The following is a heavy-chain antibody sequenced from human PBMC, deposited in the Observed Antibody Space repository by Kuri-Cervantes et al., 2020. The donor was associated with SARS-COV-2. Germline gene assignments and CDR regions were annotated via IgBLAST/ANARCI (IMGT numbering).Heavy chain of an antibody. V-gene: IGHV4-30-4*08. D-gene: IGHD3-10*01. CDR3: ARETYYYGSGSYYNRNFDY. J-gene: IGHJ4*02. Sequence: SETLSLTCTVSGGSISSGGYYWSWIRQHPGKGLEWIGYIYYSGSTYYNPSLKSRVTISVDTSKNQFSLKLSSVTAADTAVYYCARETYYYGSGSYYNRNFDYWGQGTLVTVSS. CDR1: GGSISSGGYY. CDR2: IYYSGST.